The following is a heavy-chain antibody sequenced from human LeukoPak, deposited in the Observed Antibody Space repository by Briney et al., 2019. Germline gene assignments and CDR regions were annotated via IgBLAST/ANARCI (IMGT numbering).Heavy chain of an antibody. V-gene: IGHV3-23*01. CDR2: ISGSGGSK. CDR1: GFTFSSYG. D-gene: IGHD3-10*02. Sequence: GGSLRLSCAATGFTFSSYGMSWVRQARGQGLEWVSAISGSGGSKYYADSVKGRYTISRDNAKNSLYLQMNSLRAEDTAVYYCAELGITMIGGVWGKGTTGTISS. J-gene: IGHJ6*04. CDR3: AELGITMIGGV.